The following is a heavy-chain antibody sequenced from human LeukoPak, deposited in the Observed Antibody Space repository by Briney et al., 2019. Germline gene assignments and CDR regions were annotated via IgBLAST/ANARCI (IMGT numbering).Heavy chain of an antibody. CDR2: INHSGST. Sequence: SETLSLTCGVYGGSLSGYYWSWIRQPPEKGLEWIGEINHSGSTNYNPSLKSRVTISVDTSKNQFSLKLSSVTAADTAVYYCARHNRVYYYYYYMDVWGKGTTVTISS. CDR3: ARHNRVYYYYYYMDV. D-gene: IGHD2/OR15-2a*01. CDR1: GGSLSGYY. V-gene: IGHV4-34*01. J-gene: IGHJ6*03.